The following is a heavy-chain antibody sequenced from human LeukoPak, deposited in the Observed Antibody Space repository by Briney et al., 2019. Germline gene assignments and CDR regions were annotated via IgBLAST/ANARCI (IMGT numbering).Heavy chain of an antibody. Sequence: SETLSLTCTVSGGSISSSSYYCGWIRQPPGKGLEWIGSIYYSGSTYYNPSLKSRVTISVDTSKNQFSLKLSSVTAADTAVYYCARRYSSSWYGAYYYYYMDVWGKGTTVTVSS. J-gene: IGHJ6*03. D-gene: IGHD6-13*01. CDR3: ARRYSSSWYGAYYYYYMDV. CDR2: IYYSGST. V-gene: IGHV4-39*01. CDR1: GGSISSSSYY.